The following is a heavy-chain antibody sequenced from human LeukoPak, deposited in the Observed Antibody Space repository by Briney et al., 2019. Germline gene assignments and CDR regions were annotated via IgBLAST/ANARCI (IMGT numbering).Heavy chain of an antibody. J-gene: IGHJ5*02. V-gene: IGHV3-30-3*01. CDR3: ARASPFGGGLLDP. Sequence: GRSLRLSCAASGFTFSSYAMHWVRQAPGKGLEWVAVISYDGSNKYYADSVKGRFTISRDNSKNTLYLQMNSLRAEDTAVYYCARASPFGGGLLDPWGQGTLVTVSS. CDR1: GFTFSSYA. D-gene: IGHD3-10*01. CDR2: ISYDGSNK.